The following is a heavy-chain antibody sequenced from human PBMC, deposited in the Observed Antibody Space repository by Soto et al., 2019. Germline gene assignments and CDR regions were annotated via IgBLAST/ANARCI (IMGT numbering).Heavy chain of an antibody. Sequence: SETMSVTSPVGGDSISRYDWNWIRQPPGKGLEWIGYIYYSGSTNYNPSLKSRVTISVDTSKNQFSLKLSSVTAADTAVYYCALGGPAHYFDYWGQGTLVTVSS. CDR1: GDSISRYD. J-gene: IGHJ4*02. D-gene: IGHD3-16*01. CDR3: ALGGPAHYFDY. V-gene: IGHV4-59*01. CDR2: IYYSGST.